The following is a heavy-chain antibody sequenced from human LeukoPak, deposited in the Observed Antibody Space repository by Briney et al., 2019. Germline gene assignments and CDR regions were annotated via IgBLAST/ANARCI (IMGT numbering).Heavy chain of an antibody. CDR2: IYYSGST. Sequence: SETLSLTCTVSGGSFSSGSYYWSWIRQPPGKGLEWIGYIYYSGSTNYNPSLKSRVTISVDTSKNQFSLKLSSVTAADTAVYYCAREGSSSWYYAFDIWGQGTMVTASS. CDR1: GGSFSSGSYY. D-gene: IGHD6-13*01. V-gene: IGHV4-61*01. J-gene: IGHJ3*02. CDR3: AREGSSSWYYAFDI.